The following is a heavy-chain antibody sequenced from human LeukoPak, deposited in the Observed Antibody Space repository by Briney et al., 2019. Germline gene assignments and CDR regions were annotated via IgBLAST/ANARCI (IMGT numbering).Heavy chain of an antibody. V-gene: IGHV1-18*01. J-gene: IGHJ4*02. CDR2: ISAYNGNT. Sequence: ASVTVSCMASGYTFTGYGISWVRQAPGQGLEGMGWISAYNGNTNYAQKLQGRVTITTDTYTSTAYMELRSLSSDDTAVYDCARDWRIAAAGTYGYWGQGTLVTVSS. CDR3: ARDWRIAAAGTYGY. D-gene: IGHD6-13*01. CDR1: GYTFTGYG.